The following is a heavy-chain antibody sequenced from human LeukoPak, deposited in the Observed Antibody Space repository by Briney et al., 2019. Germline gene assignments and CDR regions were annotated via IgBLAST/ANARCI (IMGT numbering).Heavy chain of an antibody. D-gene: IGHD6-19*01. J-gene: IGHJ5*02. CDR1: GGTFSSYA. CDR2: IIPIFGTA. Sequence: ASVKVSCKASGGTFSSYAISWVRQAPGQRLEWMGGIIPIFGTAHYAQKFQGRVTITAEESTSTAYMELSSLRSEDTAVYYCARGIAVAGSNWFDPWGQGTLVTVSS. V-gene: IGHV1-69*13. CDR3: ARGIAVAGSNWFDP.